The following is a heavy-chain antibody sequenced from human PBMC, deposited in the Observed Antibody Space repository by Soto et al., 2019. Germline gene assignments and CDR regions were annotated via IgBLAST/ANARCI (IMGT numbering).Heavy chain of an antibody. CDR3: APHTLDTGMPSGY. Sequence: QVQLVQSGAAVREPGASVKVSCKASGYTFTNYGVSWVRQAPGQGLEWMGWIGGYKGKTNYAQKLQGRVTLPTDTSTSTAYMELRSLSSDDTAVYYCAPHTLDTGMPSGYWGQGTLVTVSS. J-gene: IGHJ4*02. CDR1: GYTFTNYG. CDR2: IGGYKGKT. D-gene: IGHD5-18*01. V-gene: IGHV1-18*01.